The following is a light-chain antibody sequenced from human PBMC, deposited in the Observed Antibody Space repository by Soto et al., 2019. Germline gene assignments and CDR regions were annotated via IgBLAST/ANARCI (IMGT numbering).Light chain of an antibody. V-gene: IGLV1-47*01. CDR3: AAWGDSLSPVV. CDR1: SSNIGSNF. Sequence: QSVLTQPPSASGTPGQRVTISCSGSSSNIGSNFVYWYQQLPGTAPRLLIYRNNQRPSGVPDRFSGSKSGTSASLAISGLRSGDKPDYYCAAWGDSLSPVVFRGGTK. CDR2: RNN. J-gene: IGLJ2*01.